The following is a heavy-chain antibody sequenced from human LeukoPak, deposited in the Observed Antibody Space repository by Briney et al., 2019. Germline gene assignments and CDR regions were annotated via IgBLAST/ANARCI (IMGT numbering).Heavy chain of an antibody. V-gene: IGHV1-69*06. D-gene: IGHD3-10*01. CDR1: GYTFTSYG. CDR3: ARVPAPYGSGTYNFDY. Sequence: ASVKVSCKASGYTFTSYGISWVRQAPGQGLEWMGGIIPMFATANYAQKLQGRVTITADRSTSTAYMELSSLRSEDTAVYYCARVPAPYGSGTYNFDYWGQGTLVTVSS. CDR2: IIPMFATA. J-gene: IGHJ4*02.